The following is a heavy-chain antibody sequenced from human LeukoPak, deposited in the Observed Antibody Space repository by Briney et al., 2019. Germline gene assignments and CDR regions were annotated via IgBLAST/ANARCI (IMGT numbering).Heavy chain of an antibody. CDR1: GGSFSGYY. V-gene: IGHV4-34*01. CDR2: IYYNGNT. CDR3: ARHQYSTARFDC. D-gene: IGHD4-11*01. J-gene: IGHJ4*02. Sequence: SETLSLTCAVYGGSFSGYYWGWIRQPPGKGLEWIGSIYYNGNTYCNPSLESRVTMSVDTSKNQFSLKLSSVTAADTAVYYCARHQYSTARFDCWGQGTLVTVSS.